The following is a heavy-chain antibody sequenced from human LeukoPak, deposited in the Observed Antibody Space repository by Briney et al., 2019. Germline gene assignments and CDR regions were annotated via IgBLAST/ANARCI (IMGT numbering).Heavy chain of an antibody. Sequence: GGSLRLSCAASGFTLSNYWMNWVRQAPGKGLQWVANINRDGREEYYVDSVKGRFTISRDNAKNSLSLQMSSLRAEDTDVYYCVGRRTSAAGNFWGQGTLVTVSS. J-gene: IGHJ4*02. V-gene: IGHV3-7*01. CDR1: GFTLSNYW. D-gene: IGHD6-13*01. CDR3: VGRRTSAAGNF. CDR2: INRDGREE.